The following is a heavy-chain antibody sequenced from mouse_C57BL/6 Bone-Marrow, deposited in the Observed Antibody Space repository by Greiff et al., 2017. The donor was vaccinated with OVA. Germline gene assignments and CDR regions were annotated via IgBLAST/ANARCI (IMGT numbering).Heavy chain of an antibody. CDR1: GYTFTDYY. V-gene: IGHV1-76*01. CDR3: ARYGGFHYYGRNYFDY. CDR2: IYPGSGNT. J-gene: IGHJ2*01. D-gene: IGHD1-1*01. Sequence: QVHVKQSGAELVRPGASVKLSCKASGYTFTDYYINWVKQRPGQGLEWIARIYPGSGNTYYNEKFKGKATLTAEKSSSTAYMQLSSLTSEDSAVYFCARYGGFHYYGRNYFDYWGQGTTLTVSS.